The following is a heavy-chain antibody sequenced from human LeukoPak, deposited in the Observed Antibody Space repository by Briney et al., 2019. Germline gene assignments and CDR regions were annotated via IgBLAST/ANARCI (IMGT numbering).Heavy chain of an antibody. CDR1: GGSISSYY. CDR2: IYTSGST. J-gene: IGHJ4*02. Sequence: PSETLSLTCTVSGGSISSYYWSWIRQPAGKGLEWIGRIYTSGSTNYNPSLKSRVTMSVDTSKNQFSLKLSSVTAADTAVYYCASGGLTGDRGRGLDYWGQGTLVTVSS. D-gene: IGHD7-27*01. V-gene: IGHV4-4*07. CDR3: ASGGLTGDRGRGLDY.